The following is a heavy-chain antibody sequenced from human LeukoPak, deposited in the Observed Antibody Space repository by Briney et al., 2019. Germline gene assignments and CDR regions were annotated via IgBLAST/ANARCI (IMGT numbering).Heavy chain of an antibody. J-gene: IGHJ5*02. Sequence: GGSLRLSCAASGFTFSSYSMNWVRQAPGKGLEWVSSISSSSSYIYYADSVKGRFTISRDNAKNSLYLQMNSLRAEDTAVYYCARDGDYGGWFDPWGQGTLVTVSS. V-gene: IGHV3-21*01. CDR1: GFTFSSYS. CDR3: ARDGDYGGWFDP. D-gene: IGHD4-23*01. CDR2: ISSSSSYI.